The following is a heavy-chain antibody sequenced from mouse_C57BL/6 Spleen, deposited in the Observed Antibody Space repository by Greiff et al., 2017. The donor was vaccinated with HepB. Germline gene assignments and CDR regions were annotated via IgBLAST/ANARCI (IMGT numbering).Heavy chain of an antibody. V-gene: IGHV5-9-1*02. CDR2: ISSGGDYI. CDR3: TRGGYDGYFDY. Sequence: EVQLQQSGEGLVKPGGSLKLSCAASGFTFSSYAMSWVRQTPEKRLEWVAYISSGGDYIYYADTVKGRFTISRDNARNTLYLQMSSLKSEDTAMYYCTRGGYDGYFDYWGQGTTLTVSS. J-gene: IGHJ2*01. D-gene: IGHD2-3*01. CDR1: GFTFSSYA.